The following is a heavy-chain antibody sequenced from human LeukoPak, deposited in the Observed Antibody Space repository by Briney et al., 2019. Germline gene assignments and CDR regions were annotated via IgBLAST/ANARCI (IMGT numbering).Heavy chain of an antibody. CDR2: IYTSGST. D-gene: IGHD3-16*01. Sequence: PSETLSLTCTVSGCSISTYYWSWIRQSAGKGLEWIGRIYTSGSTDYNSSLKSRFTMSVDTSKNQFSLKRISVTAADTAIYYCAGEGGEWPAYQYYMDVWGKGTPVTVSS. V-gene: IGHV4-4*07. J-gene: IGHJ6*03. CDR3: AGEGGEWPAYQYYMDV. CDR1: GCSISTYY.